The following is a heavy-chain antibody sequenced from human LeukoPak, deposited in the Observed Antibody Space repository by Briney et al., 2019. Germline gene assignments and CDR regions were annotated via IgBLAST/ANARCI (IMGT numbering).Heavy chain of an antibody. D-gene: IGHD6-19*01. V-gene: IGHV1-69*01. Sequence: SVKVSCKASGGTFSSYAISWVRQAPGQGVEWMGGIIPIFGTANYAQKFQGRVTITADESTSTAYMELSSLRSEDTAVYYCARDLDGYSSGWYGYWGQGTLVTVSS. CDR3: ARDLDGYSSGWYGY. CDR1: GGTFSSYA. CDR2: IIPIFGTA. J-gene: IGHJ4*02.